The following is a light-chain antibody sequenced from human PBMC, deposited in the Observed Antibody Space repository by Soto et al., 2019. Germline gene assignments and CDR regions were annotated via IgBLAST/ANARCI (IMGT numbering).Light chain of an antibody. J-gene: IGLJ1*01. V-gene: IGLV2-14*01. CDR3: CSLTTSHTYV. Sequence: QSALTQPAAVSGSPGQSITISCTGTSSDVGAYTSVSWYQQHPGKAPKVMIYEVSKRPSGVSNRFSGSKSGNTASLTISGLQGEDEAHYYCCSLTTSHTYVFGSGTKVTGL. CDR1: SSDVGAYTS. CDR2: EVS.